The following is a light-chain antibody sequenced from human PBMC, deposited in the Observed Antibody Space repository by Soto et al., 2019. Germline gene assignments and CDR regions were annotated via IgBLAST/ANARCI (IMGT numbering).Light chain of an antibody. V-gene: IGLV2-14*01. CDR1: TSDVSIYNY. CDR3: CSYTSSTNYV. Sequence: QSALTQPASVSGSPGQSITISCTGTTSDVSIYNYVSWYQQHPGKAPKLMFYGVSNRPSVVSNRFSGAKSGPSASLTISGLQVEDEADYYRCSYTSSTNYVFGPGTKVTAL. CDR2: GVS. J-gene: IGLJ1*01.